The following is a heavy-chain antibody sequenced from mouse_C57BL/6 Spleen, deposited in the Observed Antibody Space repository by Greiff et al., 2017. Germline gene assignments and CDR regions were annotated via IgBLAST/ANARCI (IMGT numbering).Heavy chain of an antibody. J-gene: IGHJ2*01. D-gene: IGHD1-1*01. CDR2: ISSGGSYT. V-gene: IGHV5-6*01. CDR1: GFTFSSYG. CDR3: ARHDHITTVVARPFDY. Sequence: EVKLVESGGDLVKPGGSLKLSCAASGFTFSSYGMSWVRQTPDKRLEWVATISSGGSYTYYPDSVKGRFTISRDNAKNTLYLQMRSLKSEDTAMYYCARHDHITTVVARPFDYGGQGTTLTVSS.